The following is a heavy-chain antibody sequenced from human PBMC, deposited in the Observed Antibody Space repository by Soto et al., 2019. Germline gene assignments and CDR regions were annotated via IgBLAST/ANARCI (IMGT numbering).Heavy chain of an antibody. J-gene: IGHJ4*02. CDR3: AKAEDPTYYDILTAPGV. V-gene: IGHV3-74*01. D-gene: IGHD3-9*01. CDR1: GFTSSNYW. Sequence: GGSLRLSCAVSGFTSSNYWMHWVRQAPGKGLVWVSRINTDGTTTTYADSVKGRFTISRDNSKNTLYLQMNSLRAEDTAVYYCAKAEDPTYYDILTAPGVWGQGTLVTSPQ. CDR2: INTDGTTT.